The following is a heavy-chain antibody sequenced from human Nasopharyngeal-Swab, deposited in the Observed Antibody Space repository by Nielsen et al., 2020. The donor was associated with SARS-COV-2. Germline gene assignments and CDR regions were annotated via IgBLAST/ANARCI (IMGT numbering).Heavy chain of an antibody. V-gene: IGHV1-8*01. Sequence: WVRQAPGQGLEWMGWMNPNSGNTGYAQKFQGRVTMTRNTSISTAYMELSSLRSEDTAVYYCARAAATAISEFDYWGQGTLVTVSS. D-gene: IGHD2-21*02. J-gene: IGHJ4*02. CDR2: MNPNSGNT. CDR3: ARAAATAISEFDY.